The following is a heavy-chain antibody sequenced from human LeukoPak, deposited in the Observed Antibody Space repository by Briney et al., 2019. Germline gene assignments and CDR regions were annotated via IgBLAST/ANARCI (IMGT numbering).Heavy chain of an antibody. CDR1: GFTFSSYS. CDR3: AREDGGSYNQFDY. CDR2: INWNGGST. Sequence: PGGSLRLSCAASGFTFSSYSMNWVRQAPGKGLEWVSGINWNGGSTGYADSVKGRFTISRDNAKNSLYLQMNSLRAEDTALYYCAREDGGSYNQFDYWGQGTLVTVSS. V-gene: IGHV3-20*04. D-gene: IGHD1-26*01. J-gene: IGHJ4*02.